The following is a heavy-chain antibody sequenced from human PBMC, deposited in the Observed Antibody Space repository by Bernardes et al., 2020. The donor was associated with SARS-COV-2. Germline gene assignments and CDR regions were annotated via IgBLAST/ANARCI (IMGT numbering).Heavy chain of an antibody. CDR3: ARSGYNWNLPQLRNYGMDG. CDR2: INPNTGGT. D-gene: IGHD1-1*01. Sequence: ASVKVSCKASGYTFTGYYMLWVLQAPGHRLEWMGWINPNTGGTNYAQKFQGWVTMTRDTSISTAYMELSRLRSDDTAVYYCARSGYNWNLPQLRNYGMDGWGQGTTVTVSS. V-gene: IGHV1-2*04. CDR1: GYTFTGYY. J-gene: IGHJ6*02.